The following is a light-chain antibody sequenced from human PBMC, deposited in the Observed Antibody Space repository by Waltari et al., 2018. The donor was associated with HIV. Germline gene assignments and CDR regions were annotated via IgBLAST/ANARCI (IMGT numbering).Light chain of an antibody. J-gene: IGLJ2*01. Sequence: QSVLTQPPSASGTPGQRVTISCSGSSSNIGSNTVTWYQQLPGTAPKLLIYSNNQRPSGCPYRWSVSESGTSASLAISWRQSEDVADYYYASWDDSLNGPVFGGGTKLTVL. CDR3: ASWDDSLNGPV. V-gene: IGLV1-44*01. CDR1: SSNIGSNT. CDR2: SNN.